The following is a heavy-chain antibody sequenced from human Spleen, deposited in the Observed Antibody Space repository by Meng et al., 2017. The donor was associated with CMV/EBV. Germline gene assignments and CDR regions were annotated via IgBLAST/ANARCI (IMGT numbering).Heavy chain of an antibody. Sequence: GGSLRLSCAASGFIFSTYNMMWVRQPPGKGLEWVSSISSSSSYIYYAASLEGRFTISRDNAKNSLILQMDSLRVEDTAVYYCAREGYSGYGLRGVDVWGLGTTVTVSS. J-gene: IGHJ6*02. CDR2: ISSSSSYI. D-gene: IGHD5-12*01. CDR3: AREGYSGYGLRGVDV. CDR1: GFIFSTYN. V-gene: IGHV3-21*06.